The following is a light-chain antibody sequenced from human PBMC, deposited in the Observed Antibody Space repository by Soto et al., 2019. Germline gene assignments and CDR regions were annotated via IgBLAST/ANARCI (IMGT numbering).Light chain of an antibody. CDR2: TSD. CDR3: AAWDDSLSGPNWI. J-gene: IGLJ3*02. Sequence: QSVLTQPPSASGTPGQRVTIACSGRSSNIGTNYIYWYQHLPGVAPKLLIYTSDQRPSGVPDRFSGSKSGTSASLAISGLRSEDEADYYCAAWDDSLSGPNWIFGGGTKLTVL. V-gene: IGLV1-47*01. CDR1: SSNIGTNY.